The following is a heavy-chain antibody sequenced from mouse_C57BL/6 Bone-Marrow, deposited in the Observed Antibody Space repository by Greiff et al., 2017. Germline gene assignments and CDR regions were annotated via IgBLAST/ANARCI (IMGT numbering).Heavy chain of an antibody. V-gene: IGHV1-15*01. Sequence: VQLVESGAELVRPGASVTLSCKASGYTFTAYEMPWVKQTPVHGLEWIGAIDPETGGTAYTQKFKGKAILTADKSSSTAYMELRGLTSGDSAGYYCNSPDYWGQGTTLTVSS. J-gene: IGHJ2*01. D-gene: IGHD3-1*01. CDR1: GYTFTAYE. CDR2: IDPETGGT. CDR3: NSPDY.